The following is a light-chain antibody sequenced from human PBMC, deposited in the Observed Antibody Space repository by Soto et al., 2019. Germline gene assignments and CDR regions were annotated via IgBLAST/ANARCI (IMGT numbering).Light chain of an antibody. CDR2: AAS. CDR1: QTIYSY. V-gene: IGKV1-8*01. J-gene: IGKJ1*01. Sequence: AIQMTQSPSSVSASTGDRVTISCRATQTIYSYLAWYQQKPGKPPNLLIYAASTLQSGVPSRFNGSGSGTDFTLTITALQSEDSATYYCHQNFKYPRTFGQGTKVDI. CDR3: HQNFKYPRT.